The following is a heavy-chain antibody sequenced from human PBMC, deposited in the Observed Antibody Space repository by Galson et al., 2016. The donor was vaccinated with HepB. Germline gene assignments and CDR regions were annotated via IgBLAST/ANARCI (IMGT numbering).Heavy chain of an antibody. CDR2: IIPVLGTT. J-gene: IGHJ4*02. Sequence: KVSCKASGVSFSGFGFSWVRQAPGQGLEWMGDIIPVLGTTNYPQKFQDRVRLSADKSTSTAYMELSSLRSDDTAIYYCSTPPMEIAEAAADSWGQGTLVIVSS. V-gene: IGHV1-69*06. D-gene: IGHD2-15*01. CDR1: GVSFSGFG. CDR3: STPPMEIAEAAADS.